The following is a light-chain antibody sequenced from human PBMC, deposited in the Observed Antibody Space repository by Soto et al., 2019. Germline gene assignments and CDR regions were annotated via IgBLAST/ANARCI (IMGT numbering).Light chain of an antibody. CDR1: QSVSSN. CDR2: GAS. CDR3: QQYNNWPPFT. Sequence: EIVMTQSPATLSVSPGERATLSCRASQSVSSNLAWYQQKPGQAPRLLIYGASTRATGIPARFSGSGSGTEFTLTISSLQSEDFAFYYCQQYNNWPPFTCGQGNKVEIK. J-gene: IGKJ1*01. V-gene: IGKV3-15*01.